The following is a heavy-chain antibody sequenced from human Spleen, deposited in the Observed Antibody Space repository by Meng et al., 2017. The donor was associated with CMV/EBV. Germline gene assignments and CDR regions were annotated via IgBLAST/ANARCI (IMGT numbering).Heavy chain of an antibody. D-gene: IGHD4-11*01. CDR2: ISYDGSKT. J-gene: IGHJ4*02. CDR3: ARERPRTTVCFDY. CDR1: GFTFSSHN. V-gene: IGHV3-30*04. Sequence: AASGFTFSSHNVHWVRQTPGKGLEWVAVISYDGSKTDYGDSMKGRFTIARDNFKNTLYLQMNSLSADDTAVYYCARERPRTTVCFDYWGQGTLVTVSS.